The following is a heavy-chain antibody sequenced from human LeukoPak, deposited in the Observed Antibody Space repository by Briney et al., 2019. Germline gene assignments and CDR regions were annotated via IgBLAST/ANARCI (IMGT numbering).Heavy chain of an antibody. V-gene: IGHV3-30*04. J-gene: IGHJ4*02. CDR3: AREGHYYDPFSSGVFDY. D-gene: IGHD3-22*01. CDR1: GFTFSSYA. Sequence: PGRSLRLSCAASGFTFSSYAMHWVRQAPGKGLEWVAVISYDGSNKYYADSVKGRFTISRDNSKNTLYLQMNSLRAEDTAVYYCAREGHYYDPFSSGVFDYWGQGTLVTVSS. CDR2: ISYDGSNK.